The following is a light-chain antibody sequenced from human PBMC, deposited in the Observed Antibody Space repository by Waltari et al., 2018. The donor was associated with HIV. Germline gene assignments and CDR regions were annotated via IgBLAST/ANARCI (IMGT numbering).Light chain of an antibody. CDR2: EVS. CDR1: SSDVGGYNY. V-gene: IGLV2-14*01. Sequence: QSALTQPASVSGSPGQSITMSCTGTSSDVGGYNYVPWYQQHPGKAPKIIIYEVSNRPSGVSNRFSGSKSGNTASLTISGLQAEDEADYYCSSYTGSSTRYVFGTGTKVTVL. CDR3: SSYTGSSTRYV. J-gene: IGLJ1*01.